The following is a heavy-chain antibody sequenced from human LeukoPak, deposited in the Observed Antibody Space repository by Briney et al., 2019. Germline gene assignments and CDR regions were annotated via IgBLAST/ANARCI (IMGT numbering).Heavy chain of an antibody. CDR3: ARASRSSQWEPHY. J-gene: IGHJ4*02. CDR2: IYHSGST. D-gene: IGHD1-26*01. Sequence: SQTLSLTCTVSGGSISSGGYYWSWIRQPPGKGLEWIGYIYHSGSTYYNPSLKSRVTISVDRSKNQFSLKLSSVTAADTAVYYCARASRSSQWEPHYWGQGTLVTVSS. V-gene: IGHV4-30-2*01. CDR1: GGSISSGGYY.